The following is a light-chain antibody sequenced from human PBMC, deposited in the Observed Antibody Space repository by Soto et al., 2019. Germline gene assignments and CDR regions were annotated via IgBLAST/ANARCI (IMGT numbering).Light chain of an antibody. CDR3: QQYDNLPPLT. V-gene: IGKV1-33*01. CDR1: QDISNY. J-gene: IGKJ4*01. Sequence: DIQMTQSPSSLSASVGDRVTITCQASQDISNYLNWYPQKPGKAPKLLIYDASNLETGVPSRFSGSGSGTDFTFTISSLQPEDIATYYCQQYDNLPPLTFGGGTKVAIK. CDR2: DAS.